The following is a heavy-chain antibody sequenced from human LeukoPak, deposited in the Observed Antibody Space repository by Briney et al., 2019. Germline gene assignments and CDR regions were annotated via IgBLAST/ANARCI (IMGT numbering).Heavy chain of an antibody. CDR1: GFTFSSYG. J-gene: IGHJ4*02. D-gene: IGHD3-3*01. CDR3: AKDRDFWSGYSDY. Sequence: GGSLRLSCAASGFTFSSYGRHWVRQAPGKGLEWVAVISYDGSNKYYADSLQRRFPISRHNSKNTLYLQMNSLRAEDTAVYYCAKDRDFWSGYSDYWGQGTLVTVSS. CDR2: ISYDGSNK. V-gene: IGHV3-30*18.